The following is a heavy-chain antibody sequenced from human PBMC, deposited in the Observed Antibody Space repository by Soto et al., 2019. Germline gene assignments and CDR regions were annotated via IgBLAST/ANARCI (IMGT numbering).Heavy chain of an antibody. CDR1: GFTFSSYA. V-gene: IGHV3-23*01. CDR3: ARGSMVLSAFDI. Sequence: PGGSLRLSCAASGFTFSSYAMSWVRQAPGKGLEWVSAISGSGGSTYYADSVKGRFTISRDNSKNTLYLQMNSLRAEDTAVYYCARGSMVLSAFDIWGQGTMVTVSS. D-gene: IGHD3-10*01. CDR2: ISGSGGST. J-gene: IGHJ3*02.